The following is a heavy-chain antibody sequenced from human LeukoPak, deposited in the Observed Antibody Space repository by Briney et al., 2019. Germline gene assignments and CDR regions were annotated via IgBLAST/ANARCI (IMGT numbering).Heavy chain of an antibody. V-gene: IGHV3-23*01. D-gene: IGHD3-22*01. CDR2: ISGSGGST. CDR3: AKAHDSSGYWFY. Sequence: GGSLRLSCAASGFTFSSYAMSWVRQAPGKGLEWVSAISGSGGSTYYADSVKGRFTISRDNSKDTLYLQMNSLRAEDTAVYYCAKAHDSSGYWFYWGQGTLVTVSS. J-gene: IGHJ4*02. CDR1: GFTFSSYA.